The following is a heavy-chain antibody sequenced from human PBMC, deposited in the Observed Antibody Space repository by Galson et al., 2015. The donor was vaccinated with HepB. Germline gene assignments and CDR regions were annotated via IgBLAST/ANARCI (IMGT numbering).Heavy chain of an antibody. V-gene: IGHV4-59*01. CDR3: ASSYNYYFYGMDV. CDR2: IYDNGNT. D-gene: IGHD1-26*01. J-gene: IGHJ6*02. CDR1: GGSISSYY. Sequence: ETLSLTCTVSGGSISSYYWSWIRQPPGKGLEWIGYIYDNGNTNYNPSLKSRVTISLDMSKNQFSLKLSSVTAAGTAVYYCASSYNYYFYGMDVWGQGTTVTVSS.